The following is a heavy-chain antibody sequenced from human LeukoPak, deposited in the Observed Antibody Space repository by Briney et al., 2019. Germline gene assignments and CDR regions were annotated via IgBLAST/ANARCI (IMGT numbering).Heavy chain of an antibody. CDR3: AKDRGSGSYLEY. D-gene: IGHD3-10*01. Sequence: GGSLRLSCAVSGLTFSSYWMHWVRQAPGKGLEWVSLISWDGGSTYYADSVKGRFTISRDNSKNSLYLQMNSLRAEDTALYYCAKDRGSGSYLEYWGQGTLVTVSS. J-gene: IGHJ4*02. CDR1: GLTFSSYW. V-gene: IGHV3-43D*03. CDR2: ISWDGGST.